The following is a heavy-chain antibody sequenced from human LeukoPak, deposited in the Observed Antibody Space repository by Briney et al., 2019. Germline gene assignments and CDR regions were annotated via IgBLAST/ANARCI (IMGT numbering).Heavy chain of an antibody. D-gene: IGHD3-22*01. J-gene: IGHJ4*02. CDR3: AKDGLRYYYDSSGFYPGDC. V-gene: IGHV3-30*18. CDR1: GFTFGSYG. Sequence: GRPLRLSCAASGFTFGSYGMHWVRQAPGKGLEWVAVISYDGSNKYYADSVKGRFTISRDKSKNTLYLQMNSLRVEDTAVYYCAKDGLRYYYDSSGFYPGDCWGQGTLVTVSS. CDR2: ISYDGSNK.